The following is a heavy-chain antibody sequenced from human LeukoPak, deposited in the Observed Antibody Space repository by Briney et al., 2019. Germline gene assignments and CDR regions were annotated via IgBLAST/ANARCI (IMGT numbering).Heavy chain of an antibody. Sequence: ASVKVSCKASGYTFTSYDINWVRQATGQGLEWMGWMNPNSGNTGYAQKFQGRVTITADKSTSTAYMELSSLRSEDTAVYYCARGEYSGYGDQYNWFDPWGQGTLVTVSS. V-gene: IGHV1-8*01. CDR3: ARGEYSGYGDQYNWFDP. J-gene: IGHJ5*02. CDR1: GYTFTSYD. D-gene: IGHD5-12*01. CDR2: MNPNSGNT.